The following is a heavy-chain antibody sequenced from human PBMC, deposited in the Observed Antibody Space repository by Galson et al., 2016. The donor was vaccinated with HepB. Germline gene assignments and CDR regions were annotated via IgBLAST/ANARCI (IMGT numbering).Heavy chain of an antibody. D-gene: IGHD3-16*02. Sequence: SLRLSCAASGLTLSDDWMTWVRQAPGKGLEWVANIQEDGSETNYLDSVKGRFTISRDNVKNSLYLQMNSLRADDTAVYYCARDAGYHQIDYWGQGTLVTVSS. CDR1: GLTLSDDW. J-gene: IGHJ4*02. CDR3: ARDAGYHQIDY. V-gene: IGHV3-7*01. CDR2: IQEDGSET.